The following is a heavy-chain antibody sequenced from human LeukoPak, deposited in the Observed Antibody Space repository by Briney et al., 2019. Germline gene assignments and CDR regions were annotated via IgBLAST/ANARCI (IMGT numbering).Heavy chain of an antibody. V-gene: IGHV4-59*01. D-gene: IGHD2-2*02. CDR3: ARVRGCCSSTSCYTTWFDP. J-gene: IGHJ5*02. CDR2: IYYSGST. CDR1: VGTITSYY. Sequence: PSETVSLTCTVSVGTITSYYCSWIRQPPGKGREWIGYIYYSGSTNYNPSLKSRVTISVDTSKNQFSLKLSSVTAADTAVYYCARVRGCCSSTSCYTTWFDPWGQGTLVTVSS.